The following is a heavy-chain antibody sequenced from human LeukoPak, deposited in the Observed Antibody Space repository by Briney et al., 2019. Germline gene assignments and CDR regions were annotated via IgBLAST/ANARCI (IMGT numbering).Heavy chain of an antibody. CDR2: IWYDGSNK. D-gene: IGHD3-16*02. Sequence: HPGGSLRLSCAASGFTFSSYGMHWVRQAPGKGLEWVAVIWYDGSNKYYADSVKGRFTISRDNSKNTLYLQMNSLRAEDTAVYYCARNQYDYVWGGNLHDAFDIWGQGTMVTVSS. CDR3: ARNQYDYVWGGNLHDAFDI. J-gene: IGHJ3*02. CDR1: GFTFSSYG. V-gene: IGHV3-33*01.